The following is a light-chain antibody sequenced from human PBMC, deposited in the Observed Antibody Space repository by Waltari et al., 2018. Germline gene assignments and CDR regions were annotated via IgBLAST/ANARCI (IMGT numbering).Light chain of an antibody. CDR2: DTY. CDR1: QSVSKY. J-gene: IGKJ1*01. Sequence: ELVLTQSPGTLSLSPGERATLSCRASQSVSKYLVWYQHRLVRAHRLLIYDTYIRAPGIPDRFSGSGSGTDFSLTISRLEPEDFAGYYCQSYVRLPATFGQGTKVEIK. CDR3: QSYVRLPAT. V-gene: IGKV3-20*01.